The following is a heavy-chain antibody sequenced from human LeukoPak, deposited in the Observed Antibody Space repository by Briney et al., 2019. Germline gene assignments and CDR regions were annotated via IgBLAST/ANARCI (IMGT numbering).Heavy chain of an antibody. V-gene: IGHV3-48*01. CDR2: ISSSSSTI. CDR3: ARGAQRFLGWLSEAYYMDV. D-gene: IGHD3-3*01. Sequence: SGGSLRLSCAASGFTFSSYSMNWVRQAPGKGLEWVSYISSSSSTIYYADSVKGRFTISRDNAKNSLYLQMNSLRAEDTAVYYCARGAQRFLGWLSEAYYMDVWGKGTTVTVSS. J-gene: IGHJ6*03. CDR1: GFTFSSYS.